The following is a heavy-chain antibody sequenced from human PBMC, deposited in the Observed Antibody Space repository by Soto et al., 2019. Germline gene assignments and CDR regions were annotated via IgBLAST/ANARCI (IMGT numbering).Heavy chain of an antibody. Sequence: LRLSFAASGFTFTRYSMNWVRQAPGKGLEWVSSISSTTNYIYYGDSMKGRFTISRDNAKNSLYLEMNSLRAEDTAVYYCARESEDLTSNFDYWGQGTLVTVSS. V-gene: IGHV3-21*06. J-gene: IGHJ4*02. CDR2: ISSTTNYI. CDR3: ARESEDLTSNFDY. CDR1: GFTFTRYS.